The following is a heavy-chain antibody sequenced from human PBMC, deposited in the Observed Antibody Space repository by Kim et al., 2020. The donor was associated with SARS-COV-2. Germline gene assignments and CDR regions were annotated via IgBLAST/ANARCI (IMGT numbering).Heavy chain of an antibody. D-gene: IGHD6-13*01. Sequence: SVKSRITINPDTSKNQFSLQLNSVTPEDTAVYYCARGAGIAAAGRAVFDYWGQGTLVTVSS. CDR3: ARGAGIAAAGRAVFDY. V-gene: IGHV6-1*01. J-gene: IGHJ4*01.